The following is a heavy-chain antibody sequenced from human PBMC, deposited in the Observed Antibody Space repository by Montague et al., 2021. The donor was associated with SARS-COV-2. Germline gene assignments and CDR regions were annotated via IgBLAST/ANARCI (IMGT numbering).Heavy chain of an antibody. V-gene: IGHV3-9*01. J-gene: IGHJ4*02. Sequence: SLRLSCAASGFIFEDYAMHWVRQAPGKGLEWVSGISSNSSSIAYADSVKGRFTISRENAKNSLYLQMSSLRPEDTALYYCAKDGVHSSGYYYECGFDSWGQGTPVTVSS. CDR3: AKDGVHSSGYYYECGFDS. D-gene: IGHD3-22*01. CDR1: GFIFEDYA. CDR2: ISSNSSSI.